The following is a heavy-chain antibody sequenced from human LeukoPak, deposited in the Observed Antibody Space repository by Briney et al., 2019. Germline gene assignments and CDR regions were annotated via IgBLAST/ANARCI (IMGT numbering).Heavy chain of an antibody. D-gene: IGHD3-22*01. V-gene: IGHV4-34*01. Sequence: SEILSLTCAVYGGSFSGYYWSWIRQPPGKGLEWIGEINHSGSTNYNPSLKSRVTISVDTSKNQFSLKPSSVTAADTAVYYCARAFPYYDSSGSNAFDIWGQGTMVTVSS. CDR3: ARAFPYYDSSGSNAFDI. CDR2: INHSGST. J-gene: IGHJ3*02. CDR1: GGSFSGYY.